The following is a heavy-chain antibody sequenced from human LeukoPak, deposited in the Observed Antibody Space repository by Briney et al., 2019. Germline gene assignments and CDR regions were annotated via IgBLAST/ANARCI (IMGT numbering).Heavy chain of an antibody. CDR2: IYYSGST. CDR3: ARVFGSYCSSTSCYYNWLDP. CDR1: GGSISSYY. Sequence: SETLSLTCTVSGGSISSYYWSWIRQPPGKGLEWIGYIYYSGSTNYNPSLKSRVTISVDTSKNQFSLKLSSVTAADTAVYYCARVFGSYCSSTSCYYNWLDPWGQGTLVTVSS. D-gene: IGHD2-2*01. V-gene: IGHV4-59*01. J-gene: IGHJ5*02.